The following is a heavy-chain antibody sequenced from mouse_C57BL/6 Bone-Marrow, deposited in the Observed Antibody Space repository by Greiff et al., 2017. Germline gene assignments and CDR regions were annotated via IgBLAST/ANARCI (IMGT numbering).Heavy chain of an antibody. CDR1: GYTFTSYW. Sequence: QVQLQQPGAELVKPGASVKMSCKASGYTFTSYWITWVKQRPGQGLEWIGDIYPGSGSTNYNEKFKSKATLTVDTSSSTASMQLSSLTSEDSAVYYCARDYSNPYYFDYWGQGTTLTVSS. J-gene: IGHJ2*01. D-gene: IGHD2-5*01. CDR3: ARDYSNPYYFDY. V-gene: IGHV1-55*01. CDR2: IYPGSGST.